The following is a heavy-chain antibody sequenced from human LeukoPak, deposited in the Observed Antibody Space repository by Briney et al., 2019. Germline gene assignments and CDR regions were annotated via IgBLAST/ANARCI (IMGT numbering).Heavy chain of an antibody. J-gene: IGHJ4*02. CDR3: ASGTSFWSGSSPFDY. Sequence: PSQALSLTCTVSNVSISSGSHYGKWIRQPARKGLEWIGRIYAGGRSNYNPSLRGRVTISVDKSKNQFSLRLSSVTATDTGVYYCASGTSFWSGSSPFDYWGQGTLVTVSS. V-gene: IGHV4-61*02. D-gene: IGHD3-3*01. CDR1: NVSISSGSHY. CDR2: IYAGGRS.